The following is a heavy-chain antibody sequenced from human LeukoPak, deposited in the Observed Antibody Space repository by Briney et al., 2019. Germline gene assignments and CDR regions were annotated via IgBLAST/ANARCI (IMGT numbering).Heavy chain of an antibody. D-gene: IGHD3-16*01. V-gene: IGHV4-34*01. CDR2: INHSGST. J-gene: IGHJ4*02. CDR3: ARGRLGFVALMDY. Sequence: SETLSLTCAVYGGSFSGYYWSWIRQPPGKGLEWIGEINHSGSTNYNPSLKSRVTISVDTSKNQLSLKLSSVTAADTAVYYCARGRLGFVALMDYWGQGTLVTVSS. CDR1: GGSFSGYY.